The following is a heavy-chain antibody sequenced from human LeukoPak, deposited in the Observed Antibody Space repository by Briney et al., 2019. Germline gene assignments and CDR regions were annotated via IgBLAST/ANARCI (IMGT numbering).Heavy chain of an antibody. V-gene: IGHV3-49*04. CDR1: GFTFSSYA. Sequence: GGSLRLSCAASGFTFSSYAMSWVRQAPGKGLEWVGFIRSKAYGGTTEYAASVKGRFTISRDDSKSIAYLQMNSLKTEDTAVYYCTSPPLTKHYYYYYMDVWGKGTTVTVSS. CDR2: IRSKAYGGTT. CDR3: TSPPLTKHYYYYYMDV. J-gene: IGHJ6*03. D-gene: IGHD3-9*01.